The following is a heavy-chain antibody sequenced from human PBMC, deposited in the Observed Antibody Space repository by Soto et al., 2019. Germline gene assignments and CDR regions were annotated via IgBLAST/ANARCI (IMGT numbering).Heavy chain of an antibody. D-gene: IGHD6-19*01. V-gene: IGHV4-34*01. CDR2: IEHSGSA. CDR1: DGAFSDYY. Sequence: SETLSLTCSVFDGAFSDYYWTWIRQSPGNGLEWIGEIEHSGSAKYNPSLKGRVTISVDTSENQFSLRLSSVTAADTAIYYCARGRHWLDYWGQGTLVTVSS. CDR3: ARGRHWLDY. J-gene: IGHJ4*02.